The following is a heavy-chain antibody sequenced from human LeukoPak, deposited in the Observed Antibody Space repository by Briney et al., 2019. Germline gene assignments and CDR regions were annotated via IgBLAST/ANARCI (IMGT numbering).Heavy chain of an antibody. D-gene: IGHD6-13*01. CDR1: GFTFSSYS. CDR3: AREVGGAAADGNWLDP. V-gene: IGHV3-21*01. J-gene: IGHJ5*02. Sequence: PGGSLRLSCAASGFTFSSYSMNWVRQAPGKGLEWVSSISSSSSYIYYADSVKGRFTISRDNAKNSLYLQMNSLRAEDTAVYYCAREVGGAAADGNWLDPWGQGTLVTVSS. CDR2: ISSSSSYI.